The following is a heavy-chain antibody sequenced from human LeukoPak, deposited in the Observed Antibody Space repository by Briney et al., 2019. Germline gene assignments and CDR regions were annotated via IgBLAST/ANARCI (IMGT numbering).Heavy chain of an antibody. CDR3: ARERAGYPVDY. J-gene: IGHJ4*02. Sequence: GGSLRLSCAASGFTFSSYGMHWVRQAPGKGLEWVAVIWYDGSNKYYADSVKGRFTISRDNSKNTLYLQMNSLRAEDTAVYYCARERAGYPVDYWCQGNLVTVSS. D-gene: IGHD3-9*01. CDR2: IWYDGSNK. V-gene: IGHV3-33*01. CDR1: GFTFSSYG.